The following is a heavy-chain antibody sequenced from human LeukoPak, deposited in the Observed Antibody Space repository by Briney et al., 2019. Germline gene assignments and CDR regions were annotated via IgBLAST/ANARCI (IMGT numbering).Heavy chain of an antibody. Sequence: GGSLRLSCAASGFTFSDNWMHWVRQAPGKGLVWVSRIEGDGTGTVYADSVKGRFTISRDNAKNTLYLQMNSLRAEDTAVYYCNRDQYFPMDVWGKGTTVTVSS. CDR2: IEGDGTGT. CDR1: GFTFSDNW. V-gene: IGHV3-74*01. CDR3: NRDQYFPMDV. J-gene: IGHJ6*04. D-gene: IGHD2/OR15-2a*01.